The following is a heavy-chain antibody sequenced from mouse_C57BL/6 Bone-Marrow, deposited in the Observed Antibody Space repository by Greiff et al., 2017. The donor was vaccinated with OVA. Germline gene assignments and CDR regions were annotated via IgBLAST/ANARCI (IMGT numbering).Heavy chain of an antibody. D-gene: IGHD1-1*01. J-gene: IGHJ4*01. CDR1: GFTFSDYY. Sequence: DVKLVESGGGLVQPGGSLKLSCAASGFTFSDYYMYWVRQTPEKRLEWVAYISNGGGSTYYPDTVKGRFTISRDNAKNTLYLQMSRLKSEDTAMYYCARQRITTVVDYYAMDYWGQGTSVTVSS. V-gene: IGHV5-12*01. CDR2: ISNGGGST. CDR3: ARQRITTVVDYYAMDY.